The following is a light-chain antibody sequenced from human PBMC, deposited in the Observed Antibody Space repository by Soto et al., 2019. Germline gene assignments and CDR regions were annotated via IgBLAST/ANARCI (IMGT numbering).Light chain of an antibody. CDR3: QQYNNWPLT. V-gene: IGKV1-9*01. J-gene: IGKJ4*01. CDR1: QDISNF. CDR2: AVF. Sequence: DIQLTQSPSFLSASVGDRVTITCRASQDISNFLAWFQQKPGRAPKLLIYAVFTLQSGVPSRFSGSGSGAEFTLTISSLQSEDFAVYYCQQYNNWPLTFGGGTKVDIK.